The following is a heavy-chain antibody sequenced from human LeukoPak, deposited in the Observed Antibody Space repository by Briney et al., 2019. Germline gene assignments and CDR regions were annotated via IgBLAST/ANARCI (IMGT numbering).Heavy chain of an antibody. CDR3: AGDSGWFLHY. D-gene: IGHD6-19*01. CDR2: IKPDGSEK. V-gene: IGHV3-7*01. CDR1: GFTFSRNW. J-gene: IGHJ4*02. Sequence: PGGSLRLSCAASGFTFSRNWMTWVRRAPGKGLEWVAIIKPDGSEKIYVDSVKGRFTISRDNSKNSLYLQMNNLRVEDTAVYYCAGDSGWFLHYWGQGTLVTVSS.